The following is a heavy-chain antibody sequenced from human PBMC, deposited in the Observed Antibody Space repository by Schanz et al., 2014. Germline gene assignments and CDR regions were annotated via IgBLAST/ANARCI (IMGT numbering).Heavy chain of an antibody. V-gene: IGHV3-11*05. CDR1: GFTFGSYG. CDR3: ARDAADFYDILTEEDY. CDR2: ISSGSSYA. D-gene: IGHD3-9*01. J-gene: IGHJ4*02. Sequence: EQLLQSGGGLVQPGGSLRLSCAASGFTFGSYGMSWIRQAPGKGLEWVSDISSGSSYANYADSVKGRFTISRDNAKNSLYLQMNSLRAEDTAVYYCARDAADFYDILTEEDYWGQGTLVTVSS.